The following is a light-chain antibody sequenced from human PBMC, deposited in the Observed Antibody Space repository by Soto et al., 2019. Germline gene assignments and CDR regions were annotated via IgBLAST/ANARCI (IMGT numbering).Light chain of an antibody. CDR2: ENN. CDR3: QSSDGRKAV. Sequence: NFLLTQPHSVSESPGKTVTISCTRSTGSIASNYVQWHQQRPGSAPTTVIFENNQRPSGVPDRFSGSIDSSSNSASLTMSGLKPEDEADYYCQSSDGRKAVFGGGTQLTVL. CDR1: TGSIASNY. J-gene: IGLJ7*01. V-gene: IGLV6-57*04.